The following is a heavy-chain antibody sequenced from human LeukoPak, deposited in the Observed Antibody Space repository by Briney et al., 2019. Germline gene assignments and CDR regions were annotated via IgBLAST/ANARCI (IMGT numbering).Heavy chain of an antibody. CDR3: ARDGGDGYKANWFDT. D-gene: IGHD5-24*01. J-gene: IGHJ5*02. V-gene: IGHV4-61*02. CDR2: IYSSGRT. Sequence: SETLSLTCTVSGDSINSGRYYWSWIRQAAGKGLEWIGLIYSSGRTNYNPSLKSRVTISIDTSKNQFSLRLSSVTAADTAVYYCARDGGDGYKANWFDTWGQGTLVTVSS. CDR1: GDSINSGRYY.